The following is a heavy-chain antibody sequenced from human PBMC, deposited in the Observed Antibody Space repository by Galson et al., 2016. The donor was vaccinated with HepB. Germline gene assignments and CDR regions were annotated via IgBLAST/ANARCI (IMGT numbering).Heavy chain of an antibody. V-gene: IGHV3-23*01. D-gene: IGHD2-2*01. Sequence: SLRLSCAASGFTFSSYGMHWVRQAPGKGLEVVSSISRSGDSTNYADSVKGRFTISRDNSKNTLSLQMNSLTADDTAIYYCVQGSTAPAVWGEGTTVTVSS. CDR2: ISRSGDST. CDR1: GFTFSSYG. J-gene: IGHJ6*04. CDR3: VQGSTAPAV.